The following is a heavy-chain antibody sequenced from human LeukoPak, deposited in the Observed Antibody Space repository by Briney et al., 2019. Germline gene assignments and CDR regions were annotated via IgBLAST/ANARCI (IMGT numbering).Heavy chain of an antibody. CDR3: ARHRITMIVVVITDWYCDL. D-gene: IGHD3-22*01. V-gene: IGHV4-30-4*01. CDR1: GVSISSGDYY. CDR2: IYYSGST. Sequence: PSQTLTLTCTASGVSISSGDYYWSWIRPPPGKGLERIGYIYYSGSTYYNPSLKSRVTISVDTSKNQFSLKLSSVTAADTAVYYCARHRITMIVVVITDWYCDLWGRGTLVTVSS. J-gene: IGHJ2*01.